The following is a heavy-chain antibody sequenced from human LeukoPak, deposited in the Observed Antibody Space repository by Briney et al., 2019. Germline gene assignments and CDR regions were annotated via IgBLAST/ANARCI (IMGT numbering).Heavy chain of an antibody. CDR2: MHPIGGST. Sequence: ASVKISCKASGYTFSGHYIHWVRQAPGQGLEWMGVMHPIGGSTNYAQRFEGRVTMTRDTSTSTVYMELRSLTPEDTAVYYCARDDFDTAMVYNYFDPWGQGTLVTVSS. CDR1: GYTFSGHY. J-gene: IGHJ5*02. CDR3: ARDDFDTAMVYNYFDP. V-gene: IGHV1-46*01. D-gene: IGHD5-18*01.